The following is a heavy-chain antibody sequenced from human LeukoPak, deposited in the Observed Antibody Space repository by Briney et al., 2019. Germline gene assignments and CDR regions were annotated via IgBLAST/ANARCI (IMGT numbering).Heavy chain of an antibody. V-gene: IGHV3-48*01. CDR3: ARGSTYYESSGRVPFDY. CDR2: LSGSSGII. J-gene: IGHJ4*02. D-gene: IGHD3-22*01. Sequence: GGSLRLSCAACGFTFNTYTMNWVRQAPGKGPEWVSYLSGSSGIIDYADSVRGRFTISRDNAKNSLYLQMNSLRAEDTAVYYCARGSTYYESSGRVPFDYWGQGTLVTVSS. CDR1: GFTFNTYT.